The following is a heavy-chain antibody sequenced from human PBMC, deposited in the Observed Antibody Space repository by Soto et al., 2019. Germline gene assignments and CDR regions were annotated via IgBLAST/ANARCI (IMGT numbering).Heavy chain of an antibody. V-gene: IGHV3-15*01. CDR1: GFIFSNAW. CDR3: TTGWSSKDY. Sequence: EVQLVESGGGLVKPGGALRLSCAASGFIFSNAWMSWVRQAPGKGLEWVGRIKSKADGGTTNYAAPVKGRFNISRDGSKNTLYVQMNGLKTEDTAVYYCTTGWSSKDYWGQGTLVTVSS. J-gene: IGHJ4*02. CDR2: IKSKADGGTT. D-gene: IGHD3-3*01.